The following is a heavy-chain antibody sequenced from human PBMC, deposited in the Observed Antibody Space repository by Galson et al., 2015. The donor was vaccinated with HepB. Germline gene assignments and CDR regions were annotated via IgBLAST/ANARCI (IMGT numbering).Heavy chain of an antibody. V-gene: IGHV4-39*01. J-gene: IGHJ3*02. CDR1: GGSINSLSYY. Sequence: ETLSLTCTVSGGSINSLSYYWAWIRQPPGKGLEWIGSIYYSGTTYYNPSLQSRVTISVDTSKNQLSLRLSTVTDADTAVYYCARPQWLGRGPFPGSDAFNIWGQGTLVTVSS. D-gene: IGHD6-19*01. CDR3: ARPQWLGRGPFPGSDAFNI. CDR2: IYYSGTT.